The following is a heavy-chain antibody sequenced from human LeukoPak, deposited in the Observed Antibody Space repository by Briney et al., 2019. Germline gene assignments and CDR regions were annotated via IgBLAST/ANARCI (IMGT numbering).Heavy chain of an antibody. V-gene: IGHV3-23*01. CDR3: AKDLQYGSGSYSDYFDY. CDR1: GFTFSSYV. J-gene: IGHJ4*02. D-gene: IGHD3-10*01. CDR2: ISGSGGST. Sequence: GGSLRLSCAASGFTFSSYVMSWVRQAPGKGLEWVSGISGSGGSTYYADSVKGRFTISRDNSKNTLYLHMNSLRVEDTAVYYCAKDLQYGSGSYSDYFDYWGQGTLVTVSS.